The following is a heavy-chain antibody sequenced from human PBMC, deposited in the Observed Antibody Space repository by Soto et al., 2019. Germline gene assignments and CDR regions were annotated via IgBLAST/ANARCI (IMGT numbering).Heavy chain of an antibody. CDR3: ARGRGYVYGYNFYGMDV. J-gene: IGHJ6*02. CDR2: INHSGST. Sequence: SEALSLTCGVYRGSCRCFYWTWVRQTPGKGLEWIGEINHSGSTNYNPSLKNRVTISVDRSTNYFSLRMTSVTAADAAVYYCARGRGYVYGYNFYGMDVWGQGTTVTVSS. D-gene: IGHD5-18*01. V-gene: IGHV4-34*01. CDR1: RGSCRCFY.